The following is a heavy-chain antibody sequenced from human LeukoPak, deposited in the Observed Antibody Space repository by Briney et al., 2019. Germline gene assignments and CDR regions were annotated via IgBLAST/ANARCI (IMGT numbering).Heavy chain of an antibody. CDR3: ARVLPGYCSGGSRFGVDY. Sequence: GGSLRLSCAASGFTFSSYSMNWVRQAPGKGLEWVSYISSSSSSIYYADSVKGRFTISRDNAKSSLYLQMNSLRDDDTAVYYCARVLPGYCSGGSRFGVDYWGQGTLVTVSS. V-gene: IGHV3-48*02. CDR1: GFTFSSYS. J-gene: IGHJ4*02. D-gene: IGHD2-15*01. CDR2: ISSSSSSI.